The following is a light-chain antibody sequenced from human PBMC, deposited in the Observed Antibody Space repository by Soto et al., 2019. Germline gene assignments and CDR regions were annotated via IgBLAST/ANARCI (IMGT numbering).Light chain of an antibody. Sequence: EIVLTQSPGTLSLSPGERATLYCRASQSVSSSYLAWYQQKPGQAPRLLIYGASSRATGILDRFSGSGSGTDFNHTISSMEPEDYAVYYCQQYGSSPVTFGQGTKVEIK. CDR3: QQYGSSPVT. CDR2: GAS. J-gene: IGKJ1*01. CDR1: QSVSSSY. V-gene: IGKV3-20*01.